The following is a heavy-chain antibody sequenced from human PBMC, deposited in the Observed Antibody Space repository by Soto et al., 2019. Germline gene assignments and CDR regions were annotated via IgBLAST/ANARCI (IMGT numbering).Heavy chain of an antibody. D-gene: IGHD3-16*02. CDR1: GFTFSSYS. CDR2: ISSSSSYI. CDR3: ARDPRPRWSYFDY. Sequence: PGGSLRLSCAASGFTFSSYSMNWVRQAPGRGLEWVSSISSSSSYIYYADSVKGRFTISRDNAKNSLYLQMNSLRAEDTAVYYCARDPRPRWSYFDYWGQGTLVTVSS. V-gene: IGHV3-21*01. J-gene: IGHJ4*02.